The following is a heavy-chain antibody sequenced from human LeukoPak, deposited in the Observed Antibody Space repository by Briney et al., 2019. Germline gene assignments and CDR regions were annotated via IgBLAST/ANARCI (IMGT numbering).Heavy chain of an antibody. CDR1: GFTLSAYG. J-gene: IGHJ3*02. D-gene: IGHD2-21*01. CDR3: ARYIPSCGGNCNDGFDI. V-gene: IGHV3-30*03. CDR2: ISYDGSKK. Sequence: PGRSLRLSCADSGFTLSAYGMHWVRQAPGKGLEWVALISYDGSKKYYADSVKGRFTISRDNSKNTLYLQLNTLRAEDTAVYYCARYIPSCGGNCNDGFDIWGQGTMVTVSS.